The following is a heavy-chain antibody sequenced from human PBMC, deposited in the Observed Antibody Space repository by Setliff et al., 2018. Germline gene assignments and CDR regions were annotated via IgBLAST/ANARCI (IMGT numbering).Heavy chain of an antibody. D-gene: IGHD1-20*01. CDR3: AKDRVPDGIWDFDS. V-gene: IGHV3-23*03. J-gene: IGHJ5*01. Sequence: PGESLKISCVGSGFSFSTYSMAWVRQAPGKGLQWVSGIYGGGGNGGRNTFYADSVKGRFTISRDNSKNTLYLQMNSLRAEDTALYHCAKDRVPDGIWDFDSWGPGSLVTVSS. CDR1: GFSFSTYS. CDR2: IYGGGGNGGRNT.